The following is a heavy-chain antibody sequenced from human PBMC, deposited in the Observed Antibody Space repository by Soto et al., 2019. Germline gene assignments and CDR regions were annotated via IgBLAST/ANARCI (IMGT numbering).Heavy chain of an antibody. CDR1: GFTFSSYG. CDR2: ISYDGSNK. J-gene: IGHJ2*01. V-gene: IGHV3-30*18. D-gene: IGHD2-15*01. Sequence: GGSLRLSCAASGFTFSSYGMHWVRQAPGKGLEWVAVISYDGSNKYYADSVKGRFTISRDNSKNTLYLQMNSLRAEDTAVYYCAKAPWGSRGFRSNWYFDLWGRGTLVTVSS. CDR3: AKAPWGSRGFRSNWYFDL.